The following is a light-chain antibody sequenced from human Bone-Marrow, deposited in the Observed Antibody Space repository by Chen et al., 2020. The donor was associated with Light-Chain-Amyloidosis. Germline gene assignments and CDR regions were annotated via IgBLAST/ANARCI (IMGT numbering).Light chain of an antibody. Sequence: SYELTQPPSVSVSPGQTARITCSGDDLPTKYAYWYQQKPGQAPVLVIHRDTERPSGISERFSVSRSGTTATLTISGVQAEDEADYHCQSADSSGTNEVIFGRGTKLTVL. J-gene: IGLJ2*01. V-gene: IGLV3-25*03. CDR2: RDT. CDR1: DLPTKY. CDR3: QSADSSGTNEVI.